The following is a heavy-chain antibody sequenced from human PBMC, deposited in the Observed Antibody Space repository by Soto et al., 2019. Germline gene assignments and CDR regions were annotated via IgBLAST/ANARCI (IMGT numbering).Heavy chain of an antibody. CDR3: ARTYDHILNGGYLT. CDR1: GHNFTSHW. Sequence: GESLKISCKDSGHNFTSHWIAWVRQMPGNGLEWMGIIYPGDSDTRYSPSFQGQVTISADKSISTAYLHWDSLKASDTAMYYCARTYDHILNGGYLTWGQGTLVTVSS. J-gene: IGHJ5*02. D-gene: IGHD3-9*01. CDR2: IYPGDSDT. V-gene: IGHV5-51*01.